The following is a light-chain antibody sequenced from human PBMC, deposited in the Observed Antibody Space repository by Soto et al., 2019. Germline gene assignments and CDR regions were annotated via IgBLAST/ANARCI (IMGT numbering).Light chain of an antibody. J-gene: IGLJ1*01. Sequence: QSALTQPASVSGSPGQSITISCTGTSTEIGGYNYVSWYQQYPGEAPKLMIYEVSNRPSGVPNRFSGSKAGNAASLTISGLQAEDVADYYCSSYTSISTLVFGAGTKVTVL. CDR3: SSYTSISTLV. V-gene: IGLV2-14*01. CDR2: EVS. CDR1: STEIGGYNY.